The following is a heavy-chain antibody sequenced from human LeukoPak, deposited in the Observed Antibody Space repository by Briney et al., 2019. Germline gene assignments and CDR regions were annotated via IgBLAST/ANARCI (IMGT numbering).Heavy chain of an antibody. Sequence: TGGSLRLSCAASGFTFDDYGMSWVRQAPGKGLEWVSGINWNGGSTGYADSVKGRFTISRDNAKNSLYLQMNSLRAEDTAVYYCARFDWEYITMTLDVWGKGTTVTVSS. CDR2: INWNGGST. D-gene: IGHD3-22*01. CDR3: ARFDWEYITMTLDV. J-gene: IGHJ6*04. CDR1: GFTFDDYG. V-gene: IGHV3-20*04.